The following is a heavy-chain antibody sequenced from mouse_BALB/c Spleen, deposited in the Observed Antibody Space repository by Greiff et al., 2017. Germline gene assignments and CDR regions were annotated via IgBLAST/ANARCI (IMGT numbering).Heavy chain of an antibody. J-gene: IGHJ3*01. CDR2: INPSNGGT. CDR1: GYTFTSYY. V-gene: IGHV1S16*01. CDR3: RKTYYTWFAY. Sequence: QVQLQQPGAELVKPGASVKLSCKASGYTFTSYYMYWVKQRPGKGLEWIGEINPSNGGTNFNEKFKSKATMTVDKSSSTAFMQLSSLTSEDSAVYYCRKTYYTWFAYWGQGTLVTVSA. D-gene: IGHD2-12*01.